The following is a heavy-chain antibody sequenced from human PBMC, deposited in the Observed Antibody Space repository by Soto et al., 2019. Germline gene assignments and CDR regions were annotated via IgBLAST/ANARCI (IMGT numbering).Heavy chain of an antibody. CDR2: IEGDGSAK. CDR1: GFTFSSFW. CDR3: ARETGGAPNY. Sequence: EVQLVESGGDLVQPGGSLRLSCAASGFTFSSFWMSWVRQAPGKGPEWVANIEGDGSAKNYLDSVKGRFTISRDNAKNSLYLQVNSLRAEDTAVYYCARETGGAPNYWGQGTLVTVSS. J-gene: IGHJ4*02. V-gene: IGHV3-7*01. D-gene: IGHD1-26*01.